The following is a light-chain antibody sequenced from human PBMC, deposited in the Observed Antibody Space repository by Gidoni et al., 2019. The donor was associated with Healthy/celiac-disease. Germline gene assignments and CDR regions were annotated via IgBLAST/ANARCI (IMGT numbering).Light chain of an antibody. CDR1: QSISSY. CDR3: QQSYSTPPWT. CDR2: AAS. V-gene: IGKV1-39*01. J-gene: IGKJ1*01. Sequence: DIQMNQSPSSLSASVGDRVTITCRASQSISSYLNWYQQKPGKAPKLLIYAASSLQGGVPSRFSGSGSGTDFTLTISSLQPEDFATYYGQQSYSTPPWTFGQGTKVEIK.